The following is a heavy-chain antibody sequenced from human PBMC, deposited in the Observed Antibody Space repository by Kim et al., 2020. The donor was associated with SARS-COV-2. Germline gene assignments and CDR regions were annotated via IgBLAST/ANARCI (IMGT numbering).Heavy chain of an antibody. CDR3: AKARGYENNYWYFDF. CDR2: ISGVAGRRT. Sequence: GGSLRLSCAASGFTFSSYAMNWVRQAPGKGLEWVSTISGVAGRRTYYADSVKGRFTISRDNSKNTLYLQMNGLRADDRAGYNCAKARGYENNYWYFDFWG. CDR1: GFTFSSYA. D-gene: IGHD5-12*01. J-gene: IGHJ2*01. V-gene: IGHV3-23*01.